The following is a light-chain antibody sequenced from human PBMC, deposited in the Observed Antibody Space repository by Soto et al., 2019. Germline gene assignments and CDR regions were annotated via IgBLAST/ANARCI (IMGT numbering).Light chain of an antibody. V-gene: IGLV2-14*03. CDR2: DVS. CDR3: TLYTTRRLDV. J-gene: IGLJ1*01. CDR1: SSDVGAYEY. Sequence: QSLLTQPASVSGSPGHSITISRTRTSSDVGAYEYVAWYQQHPSKAPKLLIYDVSNRPSGVSTRFSGSKSGNTASLTISGLQAEDEGDYYCTLYTTRRLDVFGSGTKVTVL.